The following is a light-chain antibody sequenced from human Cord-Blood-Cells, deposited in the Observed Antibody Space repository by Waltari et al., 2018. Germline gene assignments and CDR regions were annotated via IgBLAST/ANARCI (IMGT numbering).Light chain of an antibody. CDR2: WAS. CDR3: QQYYSTPPT. J-gene: IGKJ2*01. V-gene: IGKV4-1*01. CDR1: QSVLYSSNNKNY. Sequence: VLTHSSDSLAVSLGERAIFNCKSSQSVLYSSNNKNYLAWYQQKPGQPPKLLIYWASTRESGVPDRFSGSGSGTDFTLTISSLQAEDVAVYYCQQYYSTPPTFGQGTKLEIK.